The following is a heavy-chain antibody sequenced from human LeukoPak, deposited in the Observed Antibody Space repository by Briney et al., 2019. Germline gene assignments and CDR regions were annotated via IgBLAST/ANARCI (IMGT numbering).Heavy chain of an antibody. J-gene: IGHJ6*02. V-gene: IGHV4-31*03. Sequence: PSETLSLTCTVSGGSISSSSYYWSWIRQHPGKGLEWIGYIYYSGSTYYNPSLKSRVTISVDTSKNQFSLKLSSVTAADTAVYYCARVPIQLWPPGYPYGMDVWGQGTTVTVSS. CDR1: GGSISSSSYY. D-gene: IGHD5-18*01. CDR3: ARVPIQLWPPGYPYGMDV. CDR2: IYYSGST.